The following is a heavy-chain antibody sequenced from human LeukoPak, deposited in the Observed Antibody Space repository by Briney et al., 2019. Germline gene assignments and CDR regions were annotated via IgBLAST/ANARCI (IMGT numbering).Heavy chain of an antibody. J-gene: IGHJ4*02. CDR2: INPNSGGT. V-gene: IGHV1-2*02. D-gene: IGHD5-24*01. CDR1: GYTFTGYY. CDR3: ARAFYRDGGYYFDY. Sequence: GASVQVSCKASGYTFTGYYMHWVRQAPGQGLEWMGWINPNSGGTNYAQKFQGRVTVTRDTSISTAYMDLSRLRSDDTAVYYCARAFYRDGGYYFDYWGQGTLVTVSS.